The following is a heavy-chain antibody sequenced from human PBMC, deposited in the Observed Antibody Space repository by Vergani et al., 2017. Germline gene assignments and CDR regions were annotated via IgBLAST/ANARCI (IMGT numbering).Heavy chain of an antibody. J-gene: IGHJ4*02. CDR2: IKQDGSEK. CDR1: GFTFSSDW. CDR3: AASGSYGV. D-gene: IGHD1-26*01. V-gene: IGHV3-7*01. Sequence: EVQLVESGGGLVQPGGSLRLSCAASGFTFSSDWMSWVRQAPGKGLEWVANIKQDGSEKYHVDSVKGRFTISRDNAKNSLYLQMNSLRAEDTAVYYCAASGSYGVWGQGTLVTVSS.